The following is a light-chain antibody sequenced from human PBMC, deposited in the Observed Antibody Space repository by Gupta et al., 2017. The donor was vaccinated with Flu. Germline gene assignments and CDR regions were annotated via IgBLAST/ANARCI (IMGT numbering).Light chain of an antibody. CDR3: SAYTSSSTVL. V-gene: IGLV2-14*01. CDR2: EVS. Sequence: QSALTQPASVSGSPGQPPTISCTGSSSDIGGYNYVSWYQQHPGKAPKLIISEVSYRPSGVSHRFSGSKSGNTASLTISGLQAEDEADYYCSAYTSSSTVLFGGGTKLTVL. J-gene: IGLJ2*01. CDR1: SSDIGGYNY.